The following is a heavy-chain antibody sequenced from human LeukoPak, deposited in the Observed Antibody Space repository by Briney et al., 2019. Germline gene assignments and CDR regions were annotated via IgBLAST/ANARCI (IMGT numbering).Heavy chain of an antibody. J-gene: IGHJ4*02. Sequence: GGSLRLSCAASGFTFSSYSMNWVRQAPGKGLEGVSYISSSSSTIYYADSVKGRFTISRDNAKNSLYLQMNSLRAEDTAVCYCARDGGANSDYWGQGTLVTVSS. CDR1: GFTFSSYS. CDR2: ISSSSSTI. D-gene: IGHD1-26*01. CDR3: ARDGGANSDY. V-gene: IGHV3-48*04.